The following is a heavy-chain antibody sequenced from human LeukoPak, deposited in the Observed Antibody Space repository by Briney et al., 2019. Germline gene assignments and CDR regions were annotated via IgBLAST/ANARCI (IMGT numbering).Heavy chain of an antibody. V-gene: IGHV1-18*01. D-gene: IGHD6-13*01. CDR3: TRDLPYSSSWESIDY. CDR2: ISAYNGNT. J-gene: IGHJ4*02. Sequence: ASVKVSCKASGGTFTSYGINWVRQAPGQGPEWMGWISAYNGNTKYAQNLQGRVTMTTDTSTSTAYMELRSLRSDDTAVYYCTRDLPYSSSWESIDYWGQGTLVTVSS. CDR1: GGTFTSYG.